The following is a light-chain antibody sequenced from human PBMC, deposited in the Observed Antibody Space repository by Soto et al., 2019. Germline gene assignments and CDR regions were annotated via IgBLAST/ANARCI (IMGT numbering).Light chain of an antibody. Sequence: ILMTQSPATLSVSPGERATLSCRASQSVSNNLAWYQQKPGQAPRLLIYDASTRATGIPARFSGSGSGTEFTLTISSLQSEDFEVYYCQQYNNCPPWTFGQGTKVEIK. CDR3: QQYNNCPPWT. CDR1: QSVSNN. J-gene: IGKJ1*01. V-gene: IGKV3-15*01. CDR2: DAS.